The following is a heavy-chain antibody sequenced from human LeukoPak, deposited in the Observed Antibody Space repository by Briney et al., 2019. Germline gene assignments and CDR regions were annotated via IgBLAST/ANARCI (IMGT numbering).Heavy chain of an antibody. V-gene: IGHV1-46*01. CDR3: ARGIAVAGTLYYYYMDV. CDR2: ISPSGGST. D-gene: IGHD6-19*01. CDR1: GYTLTIYY. J-gene: IGHJ6*03. Sequence: ASVKVSFKASGYTLTIYYMHWVRQAPGQGLEWMAIISPSGGSTFYAQKFQGRVTITADKSTSTAYMELSSLRSEDTAVYYCARGIAVAGTLYYYYMDVWGKGTTVTISS.